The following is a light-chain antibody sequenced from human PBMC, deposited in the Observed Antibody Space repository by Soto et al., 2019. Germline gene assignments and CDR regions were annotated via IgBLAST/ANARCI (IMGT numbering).Light chain of an antibody. Sequence: IQLTQSPSSLSASVGDRLTITCRTSQSIAIYLNWYQKKPGKAPKLLISIASSLQSGVPSRFSGSGSGTEFTFTISSLQPEDLATYYCQQSYTTPTFGGGTKLEIK. V-gene: IGKV1-39*01. CDR3: QQSYTTPT. CDR2: IAS. J-gene: IGKJ4*01. CDR1: QSIAIY.